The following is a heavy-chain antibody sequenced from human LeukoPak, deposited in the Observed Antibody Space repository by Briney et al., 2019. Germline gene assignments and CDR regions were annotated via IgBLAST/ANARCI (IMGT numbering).Heavy chain of an antibody. CDR3: ARGDSSGWFLIY. D-gene: IGHD6-19*01. CDR1: GFTFSSYA. V-gene: IGHV3-64*01. J-gene: IGHJ4*02. Sequence: GGSLRLSCAASGFTFSSYAMHWVRQAPGKGLEYVSAISSNGGSTYYANSVKGRFTISRDNSKNTLYLQMGSLRAEDMAVYYCARGDSSGWFLIYWGQGTLVTVSS. CDR2: ISSNGGST.